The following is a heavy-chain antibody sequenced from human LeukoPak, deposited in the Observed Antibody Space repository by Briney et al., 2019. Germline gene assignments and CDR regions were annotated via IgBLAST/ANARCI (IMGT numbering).Heavy chain of an antibody. V-gene: IGHV4-59*01. CDR2: IYYSGST. D-gene: IGHD6-13*01. CDR1: GGSISSYY. J-gene: IGHJ5*02. CDR3: ARDLCGRAAAGNERWFDP. Sequence: SETLSLTCTVSGGSISSYYWSWIRQPPGKGLEWIGYIYYSGSTNYNPSLKSRVTISVDTSKNQFSLKLSSVTAADTAVYYCARDLCGRAAAGNERWFDPWGQGTLVTVSS.